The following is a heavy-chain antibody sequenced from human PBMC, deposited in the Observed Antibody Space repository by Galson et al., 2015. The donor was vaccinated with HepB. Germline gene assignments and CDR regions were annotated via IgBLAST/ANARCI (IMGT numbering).Heavy chain of an antibody. J-gene: IGHJ6*03. D-gene: IGHD3-22*01. V-gene: IGHV2-70*04. CDR3: ARLADTYYYDDTGYNYYFYMDV. CDR1: GFSLNTGGMR. CDR2: IDWDDAK. Sequence: PALVKPTQTLTLTCTFSGFSLNTGGMRVSWIRQPPGKALEWLARIDWDDAKFYRASLKTRLTISKDTSKNQVVLTMTNMDPVDTATYYCARLADTYYYDDTGYNYYFYMDVWGKGTTVTVSS.